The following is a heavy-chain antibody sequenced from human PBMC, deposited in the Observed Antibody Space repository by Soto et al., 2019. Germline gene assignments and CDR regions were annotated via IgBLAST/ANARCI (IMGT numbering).Heavy chain of an antibody. CDR1: GYTVTSYA. J-gene: IGHJ6*03. CDR3: ARSGRGYSYGYDYYYMDV. CDR2: INAGNGNT. Sequence: GASVKVSCKASGYTVTSYAMHWVRQAPGQRLEWMGWINAGNGNTKYSQKFQGRVTITRDTSASTAYMELSSLRSEDTAVYYCARSGRGYSYGYDYYYMDVWGKGTTVTVSS. V-gene: IGHV1-3*01. D-gene: IGHD5-18*01.